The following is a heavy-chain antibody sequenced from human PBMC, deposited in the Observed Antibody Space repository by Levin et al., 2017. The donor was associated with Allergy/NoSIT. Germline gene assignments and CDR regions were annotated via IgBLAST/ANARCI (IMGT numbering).Heavy chain of an antibody. J-gene: IGHJ3*02. D-gene: IGHD4-23*01. CDR1: GGTFSSYA. V-gene: IGHV1-69*01. Sequence: PGESLKISCKASGGTFSSYAISWVRQAPGQGLEWMGGIIPIFGTANYAQKFQGRVTITADESTSTGYMELSSLRSEDTAVYYCARDYATVVPHDAFDIWGQGTMVTVSS. CDR2: IIPIFGTA. CDR3: ARDYATVVPHDAFDI.